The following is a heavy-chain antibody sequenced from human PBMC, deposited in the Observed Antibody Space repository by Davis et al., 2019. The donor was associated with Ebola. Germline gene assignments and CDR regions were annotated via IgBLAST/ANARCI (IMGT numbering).Heavy chain of an antibody. J-gene: IGHJ6*04. CDR2: ISSRSYYM. V-gene: IGHV3-21*01. D-gene: IGHD6-25*01. CDR3: ARDRQRYYYYGMDV. Sequence: GESLKISCAASGFAFSSYSMNWVRQAPGKGLEWVSSISSRSYYMYYADSLKGRLTISRDNAKNSLYLQMNSLRAEDTAVYYCARDRQRYYYYGMDVWGKGTTVTVSS. CDR1: GFAFSSYS.